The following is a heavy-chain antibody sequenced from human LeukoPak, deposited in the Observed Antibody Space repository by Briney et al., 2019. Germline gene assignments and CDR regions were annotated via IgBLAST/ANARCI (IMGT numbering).Heavy chain of an antibody. V-gene: IGHV4-39*01. J-gene: IGHJ4*02. D-gene: IGHD6-19*01. CDR1: GGFISSSSYY. CDR2: IYYSGST. Sequence: PSETLSLTCTVCGGFISSSSYYWGWIRQPPGKGLEWIGSIYYSGSTYYNPSLKSRVTISVDTSKNQFSLKLSPVTAADTAVYYCARLLSIAVAGTWGQGTLVTVSS. CDR3: ARLLSIAVAGT.